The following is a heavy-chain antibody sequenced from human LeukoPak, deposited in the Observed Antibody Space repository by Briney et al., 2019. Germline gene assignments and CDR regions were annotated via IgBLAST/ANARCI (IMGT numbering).Heavy chain of an antibody. J-gene: IGHJ4*02. Sequence: PGGSLRLSCVASGFTFTNYAMNWVRQAPGKGLEWVSRINSDGSTTSYADSVKGRFTISRDNAKNTLYLQMNSLRVEDTAVYYCTRINYGWGQGTLVTVSS. CDR2: INSDGSTT. CDR1: GFTFTNYA. CDR3: TRINYG. V-gene: IGHV3-74*01. D-gene: IGHD3-16*01.